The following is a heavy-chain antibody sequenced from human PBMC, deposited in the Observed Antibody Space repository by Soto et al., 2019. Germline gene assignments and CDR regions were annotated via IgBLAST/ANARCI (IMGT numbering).Heavy chain of an antibody. Sequence: PGGSLRLSCAASGFTFSSYAMSWVRQAPGKGLEWVSAISGSGGSTYYADSVKGRFTISRDNSKNTLYLQMNSLRAEDTAVYYCAKAGLAYYYGSGSYSLQYYIDVWGKGTTVTVSS. J-gene: IGHJ6*03. CDR2: ISGSGGST. D-gene: IGHD3-10*01. V-gene: IGHV3-23*01. CDR1: GFTFSSYA. CDR3: AKAGLAYYYGSGSYSLQYYIDV.